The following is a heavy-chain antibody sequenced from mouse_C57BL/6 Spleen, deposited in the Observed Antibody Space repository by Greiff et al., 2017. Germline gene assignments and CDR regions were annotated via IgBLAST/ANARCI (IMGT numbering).Heavy chain of an antibody. V-gene: IGHV1-69*01. Sequence: QVQLKQSGAELVMPGASVKLSCKASGYTFTSYWMHWVKQRPGQGLEWIGEIDPSDSYTNYNQKFKGKSTLTVDKSSSTAYMQLSSLTSEDSAVYYCARGGGFYAMDYWGQGTSVTVSS. CDR3: ARGGGFYAMDY. CDR1: GYTFTSYW. J-gene: IGHJ4*01. CDR2: IDPSDSYT.